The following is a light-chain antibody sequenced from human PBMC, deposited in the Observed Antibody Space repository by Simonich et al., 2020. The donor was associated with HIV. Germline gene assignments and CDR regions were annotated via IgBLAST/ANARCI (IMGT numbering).Light chain of an antibody. Sequence: EIVMTQTPPTLSVSPGERSTLSCRARQGVSRDLAWYHQKLGQATRLRIYGASTRATGIPARFSGSGSGTEFTLTISSMQSEDFAVYYGQQYKNWATFGGGTKVEIK. CDR1: QGVSRD. CDR3: QQYKNWAT. CDR2: GAS. V-gene: IGKV3-15*01. J-gene: IGKJ4*01.